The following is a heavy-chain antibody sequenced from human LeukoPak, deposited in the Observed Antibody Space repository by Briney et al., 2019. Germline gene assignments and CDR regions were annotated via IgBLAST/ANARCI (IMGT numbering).Heavy chain of an antibody. CDR3: AKDSYGFLNLY. D-gene: IGHD5-18*01. V-gene: IGHV3-23*01. Sequence: GGSLRLSCAASGFTFSSYAMSWVRQAPGKGLEWVSAISGSGGSTYYADSVKDRFTISRDNSKNTLYLQMNSLRAEDTAVYYCAKDSYGFLNLYWGQGTLVTVSS. J-gene: IGHJ4*02. CDR2: ISGSGGST. CDR1: GFTFSSYA.